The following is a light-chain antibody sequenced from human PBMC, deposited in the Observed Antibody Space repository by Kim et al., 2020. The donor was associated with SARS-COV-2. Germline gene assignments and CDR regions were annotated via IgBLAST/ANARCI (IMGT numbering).Light chain of an antibody. CDR2: DGT. CDR1: SSDVVYYDS. J-gene: IGLJ1*01. CDR3: SSHTTSSTYV. Sequence: LPCKGPSSDVVYYDSVSWYQPHPGKAPKLIIYDGTERASGVSNRFSGSQSGNTASLTISGLRAEDEADYYCSSHTTSSTYVFGSGTKVTVL. V-gene: IGLV2-14*03.